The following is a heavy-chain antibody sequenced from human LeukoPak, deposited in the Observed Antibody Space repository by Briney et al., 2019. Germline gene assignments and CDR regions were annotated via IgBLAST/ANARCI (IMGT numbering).Heavy chain of an antibody. D-gene: IGHD3-3*01. V-gene: IGHV4-59*01. CDR2: ISYSGST. Sequence: PSETLSLTCTVSGGSFTSYYWSWIRQPPGKGLEWIGYISYSGSTNYNPSLKSRVTISVDTSKTQFSLRLTSVTAADTAVYFCARGVDFWSGYPFDYWGQGTLVTVSS. CDR3: ARGVDFWSGYPFDY. J-gene: IGHJ4*02. CDR1: GGSFTSYY.